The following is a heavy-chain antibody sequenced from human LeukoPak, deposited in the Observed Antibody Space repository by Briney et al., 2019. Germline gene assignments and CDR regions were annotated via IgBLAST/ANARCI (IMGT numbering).Heavy chain of an antibody. V-gene: IGHV1-24*01. CDR3: ATVNQDDFWSGYYTDYYYYYYMDV. Sequence: SNPCGDTAAVLSMGWLRNNTEKGLEWMGGFDPEDGETIYAQKFQGRVTMTEDTSTDTAYMELSSLRSEDTAVYYCATVNQDDFWSGYYTDYYYYYYMDVWGKGTTVTVSS. CDR2: FDPEDGET. J-gene: IGHJ6*03. CDR1: GDTAAVLS. D-gene: IGHD3-3*01.